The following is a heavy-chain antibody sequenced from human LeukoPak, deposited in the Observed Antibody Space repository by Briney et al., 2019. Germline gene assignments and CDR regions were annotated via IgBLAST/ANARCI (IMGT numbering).Heavy chain of an antibody. V-gene: IGHV3-23*01. D-gene: IGHD3-10*01. CDR1: GFTFDNFA. CDR2: ISATGGNT. J-gene: IGHJ4*02. CDR3: AKEAETRGYFVY. Sequence: PGGSLRLSCAASGFTFDNFAMSWVRRAPGKALEWVSSISATGGNTYYADSVEGRFTISRDNSKSTLYLEMNSLRVEDTAIYYCAKEAETRGYFVYWGQETLVTVPS.